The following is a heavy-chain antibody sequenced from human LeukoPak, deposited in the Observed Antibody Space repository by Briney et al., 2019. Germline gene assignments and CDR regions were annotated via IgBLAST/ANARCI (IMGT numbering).Heavy chain of an antibody. D-gene: IGHD3-10*01. CDR3: ARDGRIWFGELLPTNWYFDL. J-gene: IGHJ2*01. CDR1: GYSISSGYY. Sequence: SETLSLTCAVSGYSISSGYYWGWIRQPPGKGLEWIGSIYHSGSTYYNPSLKSRVTISADTSKNQFSLKLSSVTAADTAVYYCARDGRIWFGELLPTNWYFDLWGRGTLVTVSS. V-gene: IGHV4-38-2*02. CDR2: IYHSGST.